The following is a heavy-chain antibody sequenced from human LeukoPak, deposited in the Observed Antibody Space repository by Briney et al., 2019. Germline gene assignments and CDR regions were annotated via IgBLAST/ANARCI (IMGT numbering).Heavy chain of an antibody. CDR1: GGSFSGYY. CDR3: ARGWQWLVRGWFDP. V-gene: IGHV4-34*01. CDR2: INHSGST. D-gene: IGHD6-19*01. Sequence: SETLSLTCAVYGGSFSGYYWSWIRQPPGKGLEWIGEINHSGSTNYNPSLKSRVTISVDTSKNQFSLKLSPVTAADTAVYYCARGWQWLVRGWFDPWGQGNLVTVSS. J-gene: IGHJ5*02.